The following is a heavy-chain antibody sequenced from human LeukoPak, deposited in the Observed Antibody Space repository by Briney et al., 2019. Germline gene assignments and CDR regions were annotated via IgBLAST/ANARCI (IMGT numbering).Heavy chain of an antibody. J-gene: IGHJ5*02. CDR1: GGSISSYY. Sequence: SETLSLTCTVSGGSISSYYWSWIRQPPGKGLEWIGYIYYSGSTNYNPSLKSRVTISVDTSKNQFSLKLSSVTAADTAVYYCARDQNYYGSGSYLLERDNRFDPWGQGTLVTVSS. V-gene: IGHV4-59*01. CDR2: IYYSGST. D-gene: IGHD3-10*01. CDR3: ARDQNYYGSGSYLLERDNRFDP.